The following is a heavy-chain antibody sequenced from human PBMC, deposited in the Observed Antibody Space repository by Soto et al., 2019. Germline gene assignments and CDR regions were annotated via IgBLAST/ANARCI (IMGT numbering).Heavy chain of an antibody. CDR3: ARGRTMVRGVISNWFDP. Sequence: SETLSLTCAVYGGSFSGYYWSWIRQPPGKGLEWIGEINHSGSTNYNPSLKSRVTISVDTSKNQFSLKLSSVTAADTAVYYCARGRTMVRGVISNWFDPWGQGTLVTVSS. J-gene: IGHJ5*02. CDR1: GGSFSGYY. D-gene: IGHD3-10*01. V-gene: IGHV4-34*01. CDR2: INHSGST.